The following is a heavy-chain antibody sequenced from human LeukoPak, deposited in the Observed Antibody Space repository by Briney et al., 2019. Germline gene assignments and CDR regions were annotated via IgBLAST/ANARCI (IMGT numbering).Heavy chain of an antibody. Sequence: SQTLSLTCTVSGGSISSGGYSWSWIRQHPGKGLEWIGYIYYSGSTYYNPSLKSRVTISVDTSKNQFSLKLTSVTAADTAVYYCARVASGVGYNWFDPWGQGTLVTVSS. D-gene: IGHD2-15*01. CDR1: GGSISSGGYS. J-gene: IGHJ5*02. CDR3: ARVASGVGYNWFDP. V-gene: IGHV4-31*03. CDR2: IYYSGST.